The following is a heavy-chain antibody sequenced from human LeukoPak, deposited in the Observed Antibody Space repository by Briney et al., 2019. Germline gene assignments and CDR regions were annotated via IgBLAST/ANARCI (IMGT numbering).Heavy chain of an antibody. CDR1: GFTVSSNY. CDR2: IYTGGNT. J-gene: IGHJ4*02. V-gene: IGHV3-66*01. CDR3: ARSIASGYSFDY. D-gene: IGHD3-10*01. Sequence: EGSLRLSCAASGFTVSSNYMSWVRQAPGKGLEWLSVIYTGGNTFYADSVRGRFTISRDNSKNTVYLQMNSLRAEDTAVYHCARSIASGYSFDYWGQGTLVSVSS.